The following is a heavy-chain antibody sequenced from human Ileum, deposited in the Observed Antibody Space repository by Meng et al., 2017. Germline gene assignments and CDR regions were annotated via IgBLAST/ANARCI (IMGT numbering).Heavy chain of an antibody. CDR3: AHSPQGYFDY. V-gene: IGHV2-5*02. J-gene: IGHJ4*02. CDR2: IYWDDDK. Sequence: QITLKETGPALVKANQTRTLTCNFSGFSLATSGVSVAWIRQPPGEALEWLALIYWDDDKRYSPSLKNRLAITKDTSKNQVVLTMTNMDPMDTGTYYCAHSPQGYFDYWGPGTLVTVSS. CDR1: GFSLATSGVS.